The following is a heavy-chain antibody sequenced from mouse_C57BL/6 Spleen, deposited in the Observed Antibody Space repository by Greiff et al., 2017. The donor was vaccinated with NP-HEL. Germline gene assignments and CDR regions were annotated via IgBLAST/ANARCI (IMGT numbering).Heavy chain of an antibody. CDR1: GFTFSSYA. CDR2: ISAGGSYT. CDR3: AREWYGAY. Sequence: EVKLVESGGGLVKPGGSLKLSCAASGFTFSSYAMSWVRQTPEKRLEWVATISAGGSYTYYPDNVKGRFTISRDNAKNNLYLQMSHLKSEDTAMYYCAREWYGAYWGQGTLVTVSA. V-gene: IGHV5-4*01. D-gene: IGHD2-1*01. J-gene: IGHJ3*01.